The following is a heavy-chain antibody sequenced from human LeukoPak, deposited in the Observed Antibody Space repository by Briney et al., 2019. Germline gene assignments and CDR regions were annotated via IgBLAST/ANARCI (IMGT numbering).Heavy chain of an antibody. J-gene: IGHJ4*02. CDR1: GFTFSSYG. V-gene: IGHV3-23*01. CDR3: AKERPTRRYCSGGSCYSRYFDY. Sequence: PGGSLRLSCAASGFTFSSYGTSWVRQAPGKGLEWVSAISGSGGSTYYADSVKGRFTISRDISKNTLYLQMNSLRAEDTAVYYCAKERPTRRYCSGGSCYSRYFDYWGQGTRVTVSS. CDR2: ISGSGGST. D-gene: IGHD2-15*01.